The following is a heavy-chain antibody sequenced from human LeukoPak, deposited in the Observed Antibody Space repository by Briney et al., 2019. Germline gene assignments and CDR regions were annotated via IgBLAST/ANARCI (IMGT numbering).Heavy chain of an antibody. Sequence: GGSLRLSCAASGFTFSSYAMSWVRQAPGKGLEWVSAISGSGGSTYYADSVKGRFTISRDNSKNTLYLQMNSLRAEDTAVYYCAKGGGLLWFGELDYYYGMDGWGQGTTVTVSS. CDR2: ISGSGGST. J-gene: IGHJ6*02. D-gene: IGHD3-10*01. CDR1: GFTFSSYA. V-gene: IGHV3-23*01. CDR3: AKGGGLLWFGELDYYYGMDG.